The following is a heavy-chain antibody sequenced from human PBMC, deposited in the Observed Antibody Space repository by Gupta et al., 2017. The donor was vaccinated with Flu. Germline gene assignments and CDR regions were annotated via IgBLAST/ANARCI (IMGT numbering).Heavy chain of an antibody. Sequence: MGFVDPEDGESIYAEKFQGRVTITADTSIDTVYLQLTSLTSEDTAVYYCATDPELVKPDYSDGSDKSGWFDPWGQGTLVTVSS. V-gene: IGHV1-69-2*01. J-gene: IGHJ5*02. D-gene: IGHD3-22*01. CDR2: VDPEDGES. CDR3: ATDPELVKPDYSDGSDKSGWFDP.